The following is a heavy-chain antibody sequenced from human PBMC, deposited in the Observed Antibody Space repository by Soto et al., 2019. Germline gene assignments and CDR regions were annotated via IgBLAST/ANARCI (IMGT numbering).Heavy chain of an antibody. CDR1: GFTFSSYG. Sequence: QVQLVESGGGVVQPGRSLRLSCAASGFTFSSYGMHWVRQAPGKGLEWVAVISYDGSNKYYADSVKGRFTISRDNSKNTLYLQMNSLRAEDKAVYYCAKEGVGAEGHDAFDIWGQGTMVTVSS. CDR3: AKEGVGAEGHDAFDI. D-gene: IGHD1-26*01. CDR2: ISYDGSNK. V-gene: IGHV3-30*18. J-gene: IGHJ3*02.